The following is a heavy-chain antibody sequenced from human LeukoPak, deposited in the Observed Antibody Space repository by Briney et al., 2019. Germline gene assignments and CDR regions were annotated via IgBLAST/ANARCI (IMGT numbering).Heavy chain of an antibody. CDR3: AREMDGPYGSGSPLDY. Sequence: GGSLRLSCAASGFTFSEYYMSWIRQAPGKGLEWVSYISSSGSTTYYADSVEGRFTISRDNAKNSLYLQMNSLRAEDTAVYYCAREMDGPYGSGSPLDYWGQGTLVTVSS. D-gene: IGHD3-10*01. J-gene: IGHJ4*02. V-gene: IGHV3-11*01. CDR2: ISSSGSTT. CDR1: GFTFSEYY.